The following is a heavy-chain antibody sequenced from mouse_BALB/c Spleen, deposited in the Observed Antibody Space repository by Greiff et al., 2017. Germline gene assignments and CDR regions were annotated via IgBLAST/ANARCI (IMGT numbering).Heavy chain of an antibody. V-gene: IGHV7-3*02. CDR3: ARDTMTYAMDY. CDR2: IRNKANGYTT. CDR1: GFTFTDYY. J-gene: IGHJ4*01. Sequence: EVMLVESGGGLVQPGGSLRLSCATSGFTFTDYYMSWVRQPPGKALEWLGFIRNKANGYTTEYSASVKGRFTISRDNSQSILYLQMNTLRAEDSATYYCARDTMTYAMDYWGQGTSVTVSS.